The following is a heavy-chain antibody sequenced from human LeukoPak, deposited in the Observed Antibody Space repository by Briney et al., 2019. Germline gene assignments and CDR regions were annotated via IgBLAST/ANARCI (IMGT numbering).Heavy chain of an antibody. D-gene: IGHD3-22*01. V-gene: IGHV3-66*01. CDR1: GFTFSSNY. Sequence: GXSLRXXCAASGFTFSSNYMSWVRQAPGKGLEGGSVIYSGGSTYYSDCVRGRFTISRDNSKNKLYLRRKSLRAENTAGYYCAGERYYYDSSGYYHFDYWGQGTLVTVSS. CDR3: AGERYYYDSSGYYHFDY. J-gene: IGHJ4*02. CDR2: IYSGGST.